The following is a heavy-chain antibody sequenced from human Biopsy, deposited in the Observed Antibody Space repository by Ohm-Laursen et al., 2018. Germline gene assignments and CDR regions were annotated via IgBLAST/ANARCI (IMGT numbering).Heavy chain of an antibody. V-gene: IGHV4-59*01. CDR3: ARVEAGTYDALDI. CDR2: IYYSGGT. Sequence: SQTLSLTCSVSGGSMTGYEWSWIRLAPGKGLERIGYIYYSGGTKYNPSLASRVTFSVDMSKSQFSLKLYSVTAADAAVYYCARVEAGTYDALDIWGQGTLVAVSA. J-gene: IGHJ3*02. D-gene: IGHD1-26*01. CDR1: GGSMTGYE.